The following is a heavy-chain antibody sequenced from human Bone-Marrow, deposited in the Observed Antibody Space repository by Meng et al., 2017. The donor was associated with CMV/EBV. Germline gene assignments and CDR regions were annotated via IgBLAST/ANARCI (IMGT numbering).Heavy chain of an antibody. D-gene: IGHD6-13*01. Sequence: GSLRRSCTVSGGSISSYYWSWIRQPAGKGLEWIGYIYYSGSTNYNPSLKSRVTISVDTSKNQFSLKLSSVTAADTAVYYCARVAYSSSWYRRVDWLDPWGQGTLVTVSS. CDR1: GGSISSYY. CDR2: IYYSGST. V-gene: IGHV4-59*01. CDR3: ARVAYSSSWYRRVDWLDP. J-gene: IGHJ5*02.